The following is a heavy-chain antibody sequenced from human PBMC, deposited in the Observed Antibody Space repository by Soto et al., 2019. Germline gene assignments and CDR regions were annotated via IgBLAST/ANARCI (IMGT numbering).Heavy chain of an antibody. D-gene: IGHD3-9*01. Sequence: GGSLRLSCAASGFTFSSYAMSWVRQAPGKGLEWVSAISGSGGSTYYADSVKGRFTISRDNSKNTLYLQMNSLRAEDTAVYYCAKDAALYDILTGYERTNWFDLWGQGTLVTVSS. V-gene: IGHV3-23*01. CDR2: ISGSGGST. J-gene: IGHJ5*02. CDR1: GFTFSSYA. CDR3: AKDAALYDILTGYERTNWFDL.